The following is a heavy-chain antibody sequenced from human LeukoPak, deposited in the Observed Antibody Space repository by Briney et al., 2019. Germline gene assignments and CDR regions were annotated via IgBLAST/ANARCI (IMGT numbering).Heavy chain of an antibody. CDR2: IYYSGST. J-gene: IGHJ4*02. Sequence: GSLRLSCAASGFTFSSYAMHWVRQPPGKGLEWIGSIYYSGSTYYNPSLKSRVTISLDTSKNHFSLKLSSVTAADTAMYYCARDRRQWELRGDFDSWGQGTLVTVSS. CDR1: GFTFSSYA. CDR3: ARDRRQWELRGDFDS. D-gene: IGHD1-26*01. V-gene: IGHV4-39*07.